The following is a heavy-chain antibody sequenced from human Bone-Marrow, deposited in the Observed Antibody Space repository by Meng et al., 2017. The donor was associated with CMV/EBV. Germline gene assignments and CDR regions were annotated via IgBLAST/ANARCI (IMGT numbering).Heavy chain of an antibody. CDR1: G. J-gene: IGHJ5*02. CDR3: AKDASSTGDFWSGYPYNCFDP. D-gene: IGHD3-3*01. CDR2: IRYDGSNK. V-gene: IGHV3-30*02. Sequence: GMHWVRQAPGKGLEWVAFIRYDGSNKYYADSVKGRFTISRDNSKNTLYLQMNSLKAEDTAVYYCAKDASSTGDFWSGYPYNCFDPWGQGTLVTVSS.